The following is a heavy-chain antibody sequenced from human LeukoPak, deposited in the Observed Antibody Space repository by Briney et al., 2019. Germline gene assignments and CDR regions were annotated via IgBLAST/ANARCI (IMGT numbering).Heavy chain of an antibody. J-gene: IGHJ4*02. CDR1: GFTFSNAW. V-gene: IGHV3-15*01. CDR2: IKSKTDGGTT. CDR3: TTPNPYYDFWSGYFL. Sequence: PGGSLRLSCAASGFTFSNAWMSWVRQAPGKGLEWVGRIKSKTDGGTTDYAAPVKGRFTISRDDSKNTLYLQMNSLKTEDTAVYYCTTPNPYYDFWSGYFLWGQGTLVTVSS. D-gene: IGHD3-3*01.